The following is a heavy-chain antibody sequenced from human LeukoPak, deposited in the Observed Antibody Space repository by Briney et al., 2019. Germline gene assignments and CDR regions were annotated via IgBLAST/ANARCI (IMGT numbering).Heavy chain of an antibody. V-gene: IGHV4-39*07. Sequence: GSLRLSCAGSGFTFSSYAMSWVRQSPGKGLEWIGSINYSGSTYYNPSLKSRVTISVDTSKNQFSLKLSSVTAADTAVYYCARDTPTVITAFDYWGQGTLVTVSS. CDR1: GFTFSSYA. D-gene: IGHD1-14*01. CDR3: ARDTPTVITAFDY. CDR2: INYSGST. J-gene: IGHJ4*02.